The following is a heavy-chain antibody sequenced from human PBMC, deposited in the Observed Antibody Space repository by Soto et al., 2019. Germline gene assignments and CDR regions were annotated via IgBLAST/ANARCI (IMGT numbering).Heavy chain of an antibody. Sequence: EVQLVESGGGLVKPGGSLRLSCAASGFTFSSYSMNWVRQAPGKGLEWVSSISSSSSYIYYADSVKGRFTISRDNAKNSLYLQMNSLRAEDTAVYYCAREGGAAASGMDVWGQGTTVTVSS. CDR2: ISSSSSYI. V-gene: IGHV3-21*01. CDR3: AREGGAAASGMDV. D-gene: IGHD6-13*01. J-gene: IGHJ6*02. CDR1: GFTFSSYS.